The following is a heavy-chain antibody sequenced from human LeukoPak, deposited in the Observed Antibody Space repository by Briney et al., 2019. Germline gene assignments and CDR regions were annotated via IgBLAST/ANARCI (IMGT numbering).Heavy chain of an antibody. D-gene: IGHD6-13*01. CDR3: ARKLGKGLRMVYFYYGMDV. J-gene: IGHJ6*02. V-gene: IGHV4-34*01. CDR2: INHSGST. CDR1: GGSFSGYY. Sequence: SETLSLTCAVYGGSFSGYYWSWIRQPPGKGLEWIGEINHSGSTNYNPSLMSRVTISVDTSKNQFSLKLTSVTAADAAVYYCARKLGKGLRMVYFYYGMDVWGQGTTVTDSS.